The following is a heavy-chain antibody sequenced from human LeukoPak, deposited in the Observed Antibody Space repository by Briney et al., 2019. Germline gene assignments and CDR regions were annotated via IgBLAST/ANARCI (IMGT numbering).Heavy chain of an antibody. D-gene: IGHD5-18*01. V-gene: IGHV4-59*08. CDR2: IYYSGST. J-gene: IGHJ4*02. CDR3: ARTRGYSYGMGYFDY. Sequence: SETLSLTCTVSGGSISSYYWSWIRQPPGKGLEWIGYIYYSGSTNYSPSLNSRVTISVDTSKNQFSLKLNTVTAADTAVYYCARTRGYSYGMGYFDYWGQGARVTVSS. CDR1: GGSISSYY.